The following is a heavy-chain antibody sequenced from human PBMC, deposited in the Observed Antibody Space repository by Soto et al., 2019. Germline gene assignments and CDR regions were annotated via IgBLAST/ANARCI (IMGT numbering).Heavy chain of an antibody. V-gene: IGHV4-39*01. J-gene: IGHJ6*02. D-gene: IGHD3-10*01. CDR1: GGSISSSSYY. Sequence: LSLTCTVSGGSISSSSYYWGWIRQPPGKVLEWIGSIYYSGSTYYNPSLKSRVTISVDTSKNQFSLKLSSVTAADTAVYYCARQTIWFGELYNYYYYYGMDVWGQGTTVTISS. CDR3: ARQTIWFGELYNYYYYYGMDV. CDR2: IYYSGST.